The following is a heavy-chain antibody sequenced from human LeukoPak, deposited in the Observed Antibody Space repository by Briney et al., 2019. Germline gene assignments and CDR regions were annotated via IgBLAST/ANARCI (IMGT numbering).Heavy chain of an antibody. CDR3: AVTYYDFWSGYFSFDY. V-gene: IGHV4-34*01. CDR1: XY. Sequence: XYXXWXRXXXXXXXXXXGEINHSGSTNYNPSLKSRVTISVDTSKNQFSLKLSSVTAADTAVYYCAVTYYDFWSGYFSFDYWGQGTLVTVSS. CDR2: INHSGST. J-gene: IGHJ4*02. D-gene: IGHD3-3*01.